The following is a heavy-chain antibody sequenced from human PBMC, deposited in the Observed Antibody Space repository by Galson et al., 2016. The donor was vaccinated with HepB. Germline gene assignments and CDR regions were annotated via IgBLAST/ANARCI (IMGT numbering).Heavy chain of an antibody. J-gene: IGHJ4*02. CDR2: LHHSGIT. V-gene: IGHV4-4*02. CDR1: GVSISTDNW. Sequence: SETLSLTCSVSGVSISTDNWWSWVRQPPGQGLEWMGELHHSGITNYKSSLKSRVTISLDRSRNLFSLDLNSVTAADTAVYYCVTYIWGSYRHSIDYWGQGTLVTVSS. D-gene: IGHD3-16*02. CDR3: VTYIWGSYRHSIDY.